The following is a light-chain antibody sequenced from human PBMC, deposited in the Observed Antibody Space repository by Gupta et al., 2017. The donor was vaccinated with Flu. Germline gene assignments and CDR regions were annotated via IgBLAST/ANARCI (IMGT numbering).Light chain of an antibody. CDR3: QQRSDWPSLT. J-gene: IGKJ4*01. CDR1: QSVCNY. Sequence: EIVLTQSPATLSFSPGERATLSCRASQSVCNYLAWYQQKPGQAPRLLIYDASSRAPGVPARFSGRGTATDFTLTISSLEPEDSAVYYCQQRSDWPSLTFGGGTKVEIK. V-gene: IGKV3-11*01. CDR2: DAS.